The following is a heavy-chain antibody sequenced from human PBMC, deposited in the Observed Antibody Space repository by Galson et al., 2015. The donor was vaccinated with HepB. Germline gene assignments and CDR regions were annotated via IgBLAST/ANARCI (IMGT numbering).Heavy chain of an antibody. CDR2: IYSGGST. CDR1: GFTVSSNY. J-gene: IGHJ6*02. V-gene: IGHV3-53*01. CDR3: ARDRGPKAYYNGMDV. Sequence: SLRLSCAASGFTVSSNYMSWVRQAPGKGLEWVSVIYSGGSTYYADSVKGRFTISRDNSKNTLYLQMNSLRAEDTAVYHCARDRGPKAYYNGMDVWGQGTTVTVSS. D-gene: IGHD3/OR15-3a*01.